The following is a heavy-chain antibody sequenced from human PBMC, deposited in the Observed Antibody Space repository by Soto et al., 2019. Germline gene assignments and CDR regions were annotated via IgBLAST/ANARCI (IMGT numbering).Heavy chain of an antibody. CDR1: GGSISSGGYS. D-gene: IGHD3-10*01. CDR2: IYHSGST. V-gene: IGHV4-30-2*01. Sequence: SETLSLTCAVSGGSISSGGYSWSWIRQPPGKGLEWIGYIYHSGSTYYNPSLKSRVTISVDRSKNQFSLKLSSVTAADTAVYYCARAYYYGSGSYYNVAWFDPWGQGTLVTVSS. J-gene: IGHJ5*02. CDR3: ARAYYYGSGSYYNVAWFDP.